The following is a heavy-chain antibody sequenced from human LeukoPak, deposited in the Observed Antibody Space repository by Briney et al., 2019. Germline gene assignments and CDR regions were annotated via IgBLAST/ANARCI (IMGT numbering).Heavy chain of an antibody. V-gene: IGHV4-4*07. Sequence: SETLSLTCTVSGGSISSYYWSWIRQPAGKGLEWIGRIYTSGSTNYNPSLKSRVTMSVDTSKNQFSLKLSSVTAADTAVYYCARSYSNARGSWFDPWGQGTLVTVSS. CDR3: ARSYSNARGSWFDP. J-gene: IGHJ5*02. D-gene: IGHD4-11*01. CDR2: IYTSGST. CDR1: GGSISSYY.